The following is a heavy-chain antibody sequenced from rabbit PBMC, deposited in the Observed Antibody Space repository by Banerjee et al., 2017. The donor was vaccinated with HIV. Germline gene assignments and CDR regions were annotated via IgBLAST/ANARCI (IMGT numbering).Heavy chain of an antibody. CDR3: ARDIVSSTAL. V-gene: IGHV1S45*01. Sequence: QEQLEESGGDLVKPGASLTLTCTASGFSFSSSYWICWVRQAPGKGLEWIACINTSSGNTVYANWAKGRFTISKTSSTTVTLQMTSLTAADTATYLCARDIVSSTALWGQGTLVTVS. J-gene: IGHJ6*01. CDR2: INTSSGNT. D-gene: IGHD1-1*01. CDR1: GFSFSSSYW.